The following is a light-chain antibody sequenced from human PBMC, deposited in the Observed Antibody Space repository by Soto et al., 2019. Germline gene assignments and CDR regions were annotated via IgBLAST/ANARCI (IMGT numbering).Light chain of an antibody. CDR1: SSNIGGGYD. CDR2: GNN. CDR3: QSYDSSLSGLYV. V-gene: IGLV1-40*01. Sequence: QSVLTQPPSVSGVPGQRVTISCTGSSSNIGGGYDVHWYRQLPRTAPKLLIYGNNNRPSGFPDRFSASRSGSSASLAITGLQAEDEADYYCQSYDSSLSGLYVFGTGTKLTVL. J-gene: IGLJ1*01.